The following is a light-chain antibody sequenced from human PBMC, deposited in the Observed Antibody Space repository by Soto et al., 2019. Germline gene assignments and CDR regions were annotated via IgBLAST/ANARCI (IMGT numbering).Light chain of an antibody. CDR3: QQYNNWPPIT. Sequence: DIQMTQSPSTLSGSVGDRVTITCRASHDISTYLAWYQQKPGKAPNLLIYAASTLQSGVPSRFSGSGSGTEFTLTISSLQSEDFALYYCQQYNNWPPITFGQGTRLEIK. CDR1: HDISTY. CDR2: AAS. V-gene: IGKV1-9*01. J-gene: IGKJ5*01.